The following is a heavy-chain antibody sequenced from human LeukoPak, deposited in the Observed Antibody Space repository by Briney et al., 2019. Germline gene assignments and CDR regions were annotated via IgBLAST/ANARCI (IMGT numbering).Heavy chain of an antibody. Sequence: SETLSLTCAVYGGSFSGYYWSWIRQPPGKGLEWIGEINHSGSTNYNPSLKSRVTISVDTSKNQFSLKLSSVTAADTAVYYCARDGPLHLSSGWPVDYWGQGTLVTVSS. CDR3: ARDGPLHLSSGWPVDY. J-gene: IGHJ4*02. V-gene: IGHV4-34*01. CDR2: INHSGST. CDR1: GGSFSGYY. D-gene: IGHD6-19*01.